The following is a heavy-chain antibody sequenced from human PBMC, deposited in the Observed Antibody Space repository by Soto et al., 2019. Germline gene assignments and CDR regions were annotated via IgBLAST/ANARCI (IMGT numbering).Heavy chain of an antibody. CDR3: ARDPVDLFGYMDV. CDR1: GGTFASYS. V-gene: IGHV1-69*06. J-gene: IGHJ6*02. CDR2: IIPLLKTV. D-gene: IGHD6-25*01. Sequence: QEELVQSGAAVKKPGSSVNVSCKASGGTFASYSITWVRQAPGQRLEWMGEIIPLLKTVNYAQKFQGGVTITGDRSTSTVYMALSRLRSDDTAVYYCARDPVDLFGYMDVWGHVTTVTVS.